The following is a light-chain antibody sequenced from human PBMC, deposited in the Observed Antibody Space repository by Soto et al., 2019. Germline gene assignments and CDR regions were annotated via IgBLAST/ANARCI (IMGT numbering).Light chain of an antibody. Sequence: DIQMTQSPSSLSASVGDRVIITCRASQNIYSYLSWYQQKPGKAPKLLIYGVSNLQSGVPSRFSGSGSGTDFSLTISSLQREDLATYYCQQYYDPLALTFGGGTKVEIK. CDR2: GVS. CDR3: QQYYDPLALT. V-gene: IGKV1-39*01. CDR1: QNIYSY. J-gene: IGKJ4*01.